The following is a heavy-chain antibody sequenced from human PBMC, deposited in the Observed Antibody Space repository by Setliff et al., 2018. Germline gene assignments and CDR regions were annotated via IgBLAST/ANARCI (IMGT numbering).Heavy chain of an antibody. CDR2: MYPEDSDT. J-gene: IGHJ4*02. CDR1: GYTFTNYW. CDR3: ARSAWGSSGYYPYYFDY. D-gene: IGHD3-22*01. V-gene: IGHV5-51*01. Sequence: GESLKISCRGSGYTFTNYWIAWVRQMPGKGLEWMGIMYPEDSDTKYSPSFQGQVTISADKSITTAYLQWSSLKASDTAMYYCARSAWGSSGYYPYYFDYWGQGTLVTVSS.